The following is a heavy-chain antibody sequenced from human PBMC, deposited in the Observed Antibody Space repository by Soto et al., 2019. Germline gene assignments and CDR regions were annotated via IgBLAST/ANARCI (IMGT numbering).Heavy chain of an antibody. J-gene: IGHJ3*01. CDR3: ARELGYCSGGSCYMDGAFDF. Sequence: EVQLWESGGGLVQPGGSLRLSCAASGSTFSSYAMSWVRQAPGKGLEWVSVISGSGDSTYYADSVKGRFTISRDNSKNTLYVQMDSVRAEDTAVYDCARELGYCSGGSCYMDGAFDFWGQGTMVTVSS. V-gene: IGHV3-23*01. CDR2: ISGSGDST. CDR1: GSTFSSYA. D-gene: IGHD2-15*01.